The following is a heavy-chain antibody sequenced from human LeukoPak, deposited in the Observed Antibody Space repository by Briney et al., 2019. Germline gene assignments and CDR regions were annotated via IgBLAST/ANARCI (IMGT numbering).Heavy chain of an antibody. D-gene: IGHD2-21*01. CDR3: ARDRCGDICFYGLDV. CDR2: VSGSGSNT. Sequence: GGSLRLSCAASGFTFNTYAMSWVRQGPGKGLEWVSGVSGSGSNTYYADSVKGRFTISRDNSKNTLYLEMNSLRAEGTAVYYCARDRCGDICFYGLDVWGQGTTVSVSS. CDR1: GFTFNTYA. V-gene: IGHV3-23*01. J-gene: IGHJ6*02.